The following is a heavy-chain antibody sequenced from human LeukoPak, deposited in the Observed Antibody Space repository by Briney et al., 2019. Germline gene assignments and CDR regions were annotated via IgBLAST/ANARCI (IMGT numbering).Heavy chain of an antibody. Sequence: MPSETLSLTCAVSGYSISSDYYGSWIRQPAGKGLEWIGRIYTSGRTNYKPSLKGRVTISVDTSKNQFSLKLSSVTAADTAVYYCAAGEYYYDSSGYPPMDVWGKGTTVTVSS. V-gene: IGHV4-61*02. CDR1: GYSISSDYY. CDR2: IYTSGRT. D-gene: IGHD3-22*01. CDR3: AAGEYYYDSSGYPPMDV. J-gene: IGHJ6*04.